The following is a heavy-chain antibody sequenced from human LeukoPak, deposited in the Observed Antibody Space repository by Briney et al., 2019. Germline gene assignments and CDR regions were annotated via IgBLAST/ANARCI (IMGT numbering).Heavy chain of an antibody. CDR3: ATVQDYYDSSGYYSFDY. V-gene: IGHV1-24*01. CDR2: FDPEDGET. CDR1: GYTLTELS. J-gene: IGHJ4*02. Sequence: ASVKVSCKVSGYTLTELSMHWVRQAPGKGLEWMGGFDPEDGETTYAQKFQGRVTMTEDASTDTAYMELSSLRSEDTAVYYCATVQDYYDSSGYYSFDYWGQGTLVTVSS. D-gene: IGHD3-22*01.